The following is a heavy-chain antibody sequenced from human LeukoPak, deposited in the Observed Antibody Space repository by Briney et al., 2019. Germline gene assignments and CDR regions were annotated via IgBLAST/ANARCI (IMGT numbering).Heavy chain of an antibody. CDR2: MNPNSGST. J-gene: IGHJ4*02. Sequence: GASVKVSCKASGYTFTGYYMHWVRQAPGQGLEWMGWMNPNSGSTGYAQKFQGRVTMTRNTSISTAYMELSSLRSEDTAVYYCARGSGSYYPFDYWGQGTLVTVPS. CDR3: ARGSGSYYPFDY. V-gene: IGHV1-8*02. D-gene: IGHD1-26*01. CDR1: GYTFTGYY.